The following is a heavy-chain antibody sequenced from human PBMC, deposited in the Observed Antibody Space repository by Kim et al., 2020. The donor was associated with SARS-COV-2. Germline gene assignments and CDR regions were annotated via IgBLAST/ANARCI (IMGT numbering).Heavy chain of an antibody. CDR2: IYHSGST. J-gene: IGHJ4*02. D-gene: IGHD3-9*01. CDR3: ARGRDILTGYYFDY. V-gene: IGHV4-30-2*01. Sequence: SETLSLTCAVSGGSISSGGYSWSWIRQPPGKGLEWIGYIYHSGSTYYNPSLKSRVTISVDRSKNQFSLKLSSVTAADTAVYYCARGRDILTGYYFDYWGQGTLVTVSS. CDR1: GGSISSGGYS.